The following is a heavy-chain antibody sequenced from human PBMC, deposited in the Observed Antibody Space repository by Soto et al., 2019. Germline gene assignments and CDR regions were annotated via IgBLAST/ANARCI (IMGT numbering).Heavy chain of an antibody. D-gene: IGHD6-19*01. CDR2: ITAYGDST. Sequence: EVQLLESGGGFVQPGGSLRLSCAASGFTFSNYAMSWVLQAPGKGLECVSSITAYGDSTHYADSVKGRITISRDSPKNTLYLQMDSLRAEDTAVYYCAKDPLLYDSDSYPPPGLDPWGQGTLVTVSS. CDR3: AKDPLLYDSDSYPPPGLDP. V-gene: IGHV3-23*01. J-gene: IGHJ5*02. CDR1: GFTFSNYA.